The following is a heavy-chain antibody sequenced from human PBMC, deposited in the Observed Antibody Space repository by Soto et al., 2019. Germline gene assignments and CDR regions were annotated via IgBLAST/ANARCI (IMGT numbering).Heavy chain of an antibody. CDR3: AKVVSSSLPYGMDV. V-gene: IGHV4-34*01. D-gene: IGHD6-6*01. J-gene: IGHJ6*02. CDR2: INHSGST. CDR1: CGSFSGYY. Sequence: SETLSLPWAVFCGSFSGYYWSWIRQPPGKGLEWIGEINHSGSTNYNPSLKSRVNISVDTSKNQFSLKLSSVTAADTAVYYCAKVVSSSLPYGMDVWGQGTTVTVSS.